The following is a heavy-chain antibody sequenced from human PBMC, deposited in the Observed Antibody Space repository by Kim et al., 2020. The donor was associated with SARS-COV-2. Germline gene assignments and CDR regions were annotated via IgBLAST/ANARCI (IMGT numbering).Heavy chain of an antibody. Sequence: GGSLRLSCVVSGFTVSGNYMNWVRQAPGKGLEWVSSMYSGGNTYYADSVKGRFTISRDNSKNTLYLQLNSLRAEDTAVYYCARDLEYCNTINCPLLRTKYCGMDVWGHGTTVTVSS. CDR1: GFTVSGNY. D-gene: IGHD2-15*01. CDR2: MYSGGNT. V-gene: IGHV3-53*01. CDR3: ARDLEYCNTINCPLLRTKYCGMDV. J-gene: IGHJ6*02.